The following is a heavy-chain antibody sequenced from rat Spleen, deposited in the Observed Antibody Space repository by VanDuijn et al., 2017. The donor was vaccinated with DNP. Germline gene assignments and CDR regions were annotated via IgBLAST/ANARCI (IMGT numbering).Heavy chain of an antibody. CDR3: ARRGEPPGSPFAY. D-gene: IGHD1-4*01. CDR2: ITTGGEIT. J-gene: IGHJ3*01. Sequence: EVQLVESGGDPVQPGRSLTLSCVVSGFTFNKDWMTWVRQVPGKGLEWIASITTGGEITYYPDSVKGRFTISRDHATNTLYLRLNSLRSEDTAIYYCARRGEPPGSPFAYWAQGTLVTVSS. V-gene: IGHV5-31*01. CDR1: GFTFNKDW.